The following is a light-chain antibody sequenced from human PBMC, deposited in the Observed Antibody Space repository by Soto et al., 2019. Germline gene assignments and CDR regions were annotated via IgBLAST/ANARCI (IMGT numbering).Light chain of an antibody. V-gene: IGKV3-20*01. Sequence: EIVLTQSPGTLSLSPGERATLSCRASQSVSNSYLAWYQQKPGQAPRLLIYGASSRATGITDRFSGSGSGSNFTLTISRLEPEDFAVFYCQQSAGSFTFGPGTKVDI. CDR3: QQSAGSFT. CDR2: GAS. J-gene: IGKJ3*01. CDR1: QSVSNSY.